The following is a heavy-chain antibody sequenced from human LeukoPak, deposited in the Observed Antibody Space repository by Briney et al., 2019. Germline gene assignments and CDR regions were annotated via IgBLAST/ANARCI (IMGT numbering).Heavy chain of an antibody. CDR3: AKDMGRGGGAVIDY. CDR1: GFTFSSYA. Sequence: GGSLRLSCAASGFTFSSYAMSWVRQAPGKGLEWVSAISGSGGSTYYADSVKGRFTISRDNSRNTLYLQIRSLGADDTAVYYCAKDMGRGGGAVIDYWGQGTLVTVSS. D-gene: IGHD2-21*01. CDR2: ISGSGGST. V-gene: IGHV3-23*01. J-gene: IGHJ4*02.